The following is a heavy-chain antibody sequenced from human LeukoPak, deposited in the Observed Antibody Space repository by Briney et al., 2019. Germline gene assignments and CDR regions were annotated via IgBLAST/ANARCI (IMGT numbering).Heavy chain of an antibody. CDR2: ISGSGGST. CDR3: AKIVGGYDSSGYVANGQLDY. Sequence: AGGSLRLSCAASGFTLSSYAMRWGRQAPGKGLEWVSAISGSGGSTYYADSVKGRFTISRDNSKNTLYLQMNSLRAEDTAVYYCAKIVGGYDSSGYVANGQLDYWGQGTLVTVSS. D-gene: IGHD3-22*01. J-gene: IGHJ4*02. CDR1: GFTLSSYA. V-gene: IGHV3-23*01.